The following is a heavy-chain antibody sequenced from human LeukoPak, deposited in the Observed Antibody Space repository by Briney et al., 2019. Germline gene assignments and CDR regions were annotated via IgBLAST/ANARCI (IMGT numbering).Heavy chain of an antibody. Sequence: GGSLRLSCAASGFTFSSYAMSWVRQAPGKGLEWVSTLSGSGGSTNYADSVKGRFTISRDNSKNTLYLQMDSLRGEDTAVYYCAKDFRIGYSAHFDYWGQGALVTVSS. V-gene: IGHV3-23*01. CDR1: GFTFSSYA. J-gene: IGHJ4*02. CDR2: LSGSGGST. CDR3: AKDFRIGYSAHFDY. D-gene: IGHD2-21*01.